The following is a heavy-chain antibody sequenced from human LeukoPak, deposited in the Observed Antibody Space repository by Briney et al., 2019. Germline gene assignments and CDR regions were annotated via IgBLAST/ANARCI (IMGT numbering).Heavy chain of an antibody. V-gene: IGHV3-74*01. J-gene: IGHJ5*02. CDR3: ARDLGQYYDTSDNWFDP. D-gene: IGHD3-22*01. CDR2: INSDGINT. Sequence: GGSLRLSCAASGFTFSNYWMHWVRQAPGKGLVWVSRINSDGINTSYADSVKGRSTIARDNAKNTLNLQMNSLRAEDTAVYYCARDLGQYYDTSDNWFDPWGQGSLVTVSS. CDR1: GFTFSNYW.